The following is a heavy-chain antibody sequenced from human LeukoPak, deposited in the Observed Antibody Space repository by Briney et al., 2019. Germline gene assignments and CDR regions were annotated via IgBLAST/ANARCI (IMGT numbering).Heavy chain of an antibody. D-gene: IGHD4-17*01. Sequence: GGSLRLSCAVSGFTVSSNYMSWVRQPPGKGLEWVSVIYSGGSTYYADSVKGRFTISRDNSKNTLYLQMNSLRAEDTAVYYCAREDYGDYRYNWFDPWGQGTLVTVSS. CDR1: GFTVSSNY. V-gene: IGHV3-53*01. CDR3: AREDYGDYRYNWFDP. CDR2: IYSGGST. J-gene: IGHJ5*02.